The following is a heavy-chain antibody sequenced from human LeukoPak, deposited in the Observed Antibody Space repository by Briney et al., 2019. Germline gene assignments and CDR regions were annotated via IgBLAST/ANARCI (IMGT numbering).Heavy chain of an antibody. D-gene: IGHD3-16*01. CDR2: ISGGSGTI. V-gene: IGHV3-48*01. Sequence: GGSLRLSCAAPGVTFSSYSMNWVRQAPGKGQEWVSYISGGSGTIYYADSVKGRFTISRDNAKNSLYLQMNSLRAEDTAVYYCARRSEFGVLYYMDVWGKGTTVTVSS. CDR1: GVTFSSYS. CDR3: ARRSEFGVLYYMDV. J-gene: IGHJ6*03.